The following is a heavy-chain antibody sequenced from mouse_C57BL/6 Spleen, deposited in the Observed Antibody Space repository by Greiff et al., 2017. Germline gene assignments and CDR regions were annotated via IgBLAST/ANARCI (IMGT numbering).Heavy chain of an antibody. V-gene: IGHV1-15*01. CDR2: IDPETGGT. CDR1: GYTFTDYE. J-gene: IGHJ4*01. D-gene: IGHD3-1*01. Sequence: VKLQQSGAELVRPGASVTLSCKASGYTFTDYEMHWVKQTPVHGLEWIGAIDPETGGTAYNQKFKGKAILTADKSSSTAYMELRSLTSEDSAVYYCTREGLEMDYWGQGTSVTVSS. CDR3: TREGLEMDY.